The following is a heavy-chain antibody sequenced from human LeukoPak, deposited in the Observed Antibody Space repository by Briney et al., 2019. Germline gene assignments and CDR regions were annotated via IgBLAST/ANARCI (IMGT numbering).Heavy chain of an antibody. D-gene: IGHD3-22*01. CDR1: GFTFSTYS. CDR2: ISGSGGST. Sequence: PGGSLRLSCAGSGFTFSTYSMNWVRQAPGKGLEWVSAISGSGGSTYYADSVKGRFTISRDNSKNTLYLQMNSLRAEDTAVYYCAKARGDQYYYDSSGYWDYWGQGTLVTVSS. V-gene: IGHV3-23*01. CDR3: AKARGDQYYYDSSGYWDY. J-gene: IGHJ4*02.